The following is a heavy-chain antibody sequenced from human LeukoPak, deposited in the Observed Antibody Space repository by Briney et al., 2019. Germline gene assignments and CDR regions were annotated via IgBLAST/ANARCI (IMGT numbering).Heavy chain of an antibody. CDR3: AKDYRIGYSDHFDY. CDR1: GFTFSTNA. V-gene: IGHV3-23*01. D-gene: IGHD2-21*01. J-gene: IGHJ4*02. CDR2: IYESGQTT. Sequence: PGGSLRLSCLTSGFTFSTNAMSWVRQAPEKGLEWVSGIYESGQTTHYADSVKGRFSISRDNSKNTLYLQMDSLRGEDTAVYYCAKDYRIGYSDHFDYWGQGALVTVSS.